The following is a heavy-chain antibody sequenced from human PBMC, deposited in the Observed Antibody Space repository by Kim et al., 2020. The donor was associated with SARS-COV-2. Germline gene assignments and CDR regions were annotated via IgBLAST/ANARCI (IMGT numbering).Heavy chain of an antibody. CDR3: ARVVHNSGSYYFDY. V-gene: IGHV3-64*01. CDR1: GFPFSTYA. D-gene: IGHD3-10*01. Sequence: GWSLRLSCAASGFPFSTYAIQWVRQAPGKGLEYVSAISTDGSRTNYANSVKGRFTVSRDNSKNTLYLQMGSLRLEDMAVYFCARVVHNSGSYYFDYWGQGTLVTVSS. CDR2: ISTDGSRT. J-gene: IGHJ4*02.